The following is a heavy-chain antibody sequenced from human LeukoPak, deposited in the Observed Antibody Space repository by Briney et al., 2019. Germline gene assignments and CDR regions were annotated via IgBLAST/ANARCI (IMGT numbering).Heavy chain of an antibody. Sequence: PGGSLRLSCAASGFSFSSYAMSWVRQAPGKGLEWVSAISGSGGSTYYADSVKGRFTISRDNSENTLYLQMNSLRAEDTAVYYCAKLFSNSWLPDYRGQGTLVTVSS. CDR3: AKLFSNSWLPDY. V-gene: IGHV3-23*01. CDR2: ISGSGGST. J-gene: IGHJ4*02. CDR1: GFSFSSYA. D-gene: IGHD6-13*01.